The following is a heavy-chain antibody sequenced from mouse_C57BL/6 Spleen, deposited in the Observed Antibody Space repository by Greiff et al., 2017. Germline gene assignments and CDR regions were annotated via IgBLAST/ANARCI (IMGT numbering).Heavy chain of an antibody. Sequence: QVQLQQPGAELVKPGASVKLSCKASGYTFTSYWMHWVKQRPGQGLEWIGMIHPNSGSTNYNEKFKSKATLTVDKSSSTAYMQLSSLTSEDSAVYYGARSYYDYDEGAYRGQGTLVTVSA. J-gene: IGHJ3*01. CDR2: IHPNSGST. CDR3: ARSYYDYDEGAY. V-gene: IGHV1-64*01. D-gene: IGHD2-4*01. CDR1: GYTFTSYW.